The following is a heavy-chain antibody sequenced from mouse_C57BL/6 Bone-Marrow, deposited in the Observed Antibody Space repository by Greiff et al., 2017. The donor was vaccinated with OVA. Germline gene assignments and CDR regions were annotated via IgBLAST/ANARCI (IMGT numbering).Heavy chain of an antibody. J-gene: IGHJ4*01. CDR3: ASDVVAHYYAMDY. CDR1: GYTFTDYY. D-gene: IGHD1-1*01. Sequence: VQLQQSGPELVKPGASVKISCKASGYTFTDYYMNWVKQSHGKSLEWIGDINPNNGGTSYNQKFKGKATLTVDKSSSTAYMELRSLTSEDSAVYYCASDVVAHYYAMDYWGQGTSVTVSS. V-gene: IGHV1-26*01. CDR2: INPNNGGT.